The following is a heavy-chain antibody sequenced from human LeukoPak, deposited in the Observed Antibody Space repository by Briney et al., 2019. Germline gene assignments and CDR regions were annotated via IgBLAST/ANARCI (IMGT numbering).Heavy chain of an antibody. CDR1: GGSIATRNYY. CDR3: ASQQRNIRPSGSGYIAYAQKIDS. J-gene: IGHJ4*02. Sequence: PSETLSLTCSVSGGSIATRNYYWGWIGQPPGKGLEWIASMYYSGSTSYNPSLNNRVTISVDTSKNQFSVKLRSVTAADTAVYYCASQQRNIRPSGSGYIAYAQKIDSWGQGTLVTVSS. V-gene: IGHV4-39*01. D-gene: IGHD5-12*01. CDR2: MYYSGST.